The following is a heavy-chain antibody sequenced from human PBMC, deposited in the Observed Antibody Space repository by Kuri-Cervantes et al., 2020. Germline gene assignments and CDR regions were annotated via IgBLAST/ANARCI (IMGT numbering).Heavy chain of an antibody. Sequence: ASVKVSCKASGYTFTSYDINWVRQATGQGLEWMGWMNPNSGNTGYAQKFQGRVTITADESTSTAYMELSSLRSEDTAVYYCARTRDSGYDSPLFDYWGQGTLVTVSS. D-gene: IGHD5-12*01. J-gene: IGHJ4*02. CDR2: MNPNSGNT. CDR1: GYTFTSYD. CDR3: ARTRDSGYDSPLFDY. V-gene: IGHV1-8*01.